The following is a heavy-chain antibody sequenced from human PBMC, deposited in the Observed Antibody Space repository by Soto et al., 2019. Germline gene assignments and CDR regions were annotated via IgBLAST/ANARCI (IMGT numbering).Heavy chain of an antibody. D-gene: IGHD3-3*01. CDR3: ARGTRITIFGVVTQDAFDI. J-gene: IGHJ3*02. CDR2: IYYSGST. Sequence: SETLSLTCTVSGGSISSGGYYWSWIRQHPGKGLEWIGYIYYSGSTYYNPSLKSRVTISVDTSKNQFSLKLSSVTAADTAVYYCARGTRITIFGVVTQDAFDILGQGTMVTVSS. V-gene: IGHV4-31*03. CDR1: GGSISSGGYY.